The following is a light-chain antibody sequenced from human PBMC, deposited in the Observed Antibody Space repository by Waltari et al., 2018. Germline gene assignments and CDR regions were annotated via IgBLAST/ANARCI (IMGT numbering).Light chain of an antibody. CDR2: EDS. J-gene: IGLJ2*01. CDR1: ALPKKS. V-gene: IGLV3-10*01. CDR3: YSTDSSGYLKV. Sequence: SYELTQPPSVSVSPGQTARITCSGDALPKKSAFWYQQKSGQAPVLIIFEDSKRPSGIPETFSAASSGTMATFTITGAQVDDEAYYYCYSTDSSGYLKVFGGGTKLTVL.